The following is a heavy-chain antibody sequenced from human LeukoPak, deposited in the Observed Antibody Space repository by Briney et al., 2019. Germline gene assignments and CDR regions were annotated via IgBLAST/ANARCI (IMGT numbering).Heavy chain of an antibody. CDR2: INHSGST. J-gene: IGHJ6*03. CDR3: ARTPRRRVTTLYYYYMDV. D-gene: IGHD4-17*01. Sequence: PSETLSLTCAVYGGSFSGYYWSWLRQPPGKGLEWIGEINHSGSTNYNPSLKSRVTISVDTSKNQFSLTLSSVTAADTAVYYCARTPRRRVTTLYYYYMDVWGKGTTVTVSS. V-gene: IGHV4-34*01. CDR1: GGSFSGYY.